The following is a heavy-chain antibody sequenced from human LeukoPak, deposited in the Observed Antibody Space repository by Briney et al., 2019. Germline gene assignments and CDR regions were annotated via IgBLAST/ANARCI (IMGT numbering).Heavy chain of an antibody. CDR3: ARGALLLWNAFDI. D-gene: IGHD3-10*01. J-gene: IGHJ3*02. V-gene: IGHV4-30-2*01. CDR2: IYHSGST. CDR1: GGSISSGGYS. Sequence: SETLSLTCAVSGGSISSGGYSWSWIRQPPGKGLEWIGYIYHSGSTYYNPSLKSRVTISVDRSKNQFSLKLSSVTAADTAVYYCARGALLLWNAFDIWGQGTMVTVSS.